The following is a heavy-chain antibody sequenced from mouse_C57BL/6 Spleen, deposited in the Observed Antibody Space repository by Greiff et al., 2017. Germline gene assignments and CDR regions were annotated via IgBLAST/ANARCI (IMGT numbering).Heavy chain of an antibody. D-gene: IGHD4-1*01. CDR3: APLGHFDY. J-gene: IGHJ2*01. CDR2: IDPANGNT. CDR1: GFNIKNTY. V-gene: IGHV14-3*01. Sequence: EVQLQESVAGLVRPGASVKLSCTASGFNIKNTYMHWVKQRPEQGLEWIGRIDPANGNTKYAAKFQGKATITADTSTNTDFLQLSSLNSEDTASYYWAPLGHFDYWGQGTTLTVSS.